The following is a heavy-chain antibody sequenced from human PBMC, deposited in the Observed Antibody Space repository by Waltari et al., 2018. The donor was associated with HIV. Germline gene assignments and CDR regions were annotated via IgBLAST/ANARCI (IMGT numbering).Heavy chain of an antibody. V-gene: IGHV5-51*01. CDR1: GYRFTNYW. Sequence: EVQLVQSGAEVKKPGESLKISCKGSGYRFTNYWIGWVRQMPGKGLEWMGIIYPDDSDTRYSPSFQGQVTISVDKSISIAYLQWSSLKASDTAVYYCARKWSVAAPFDYWGQGTLVTVSS. CDR3: ARKWSVAAPFDY. CDR2: IYPDDSDT. J-gene: IGHJ4*02. D-gene: IGHD2-15*01.